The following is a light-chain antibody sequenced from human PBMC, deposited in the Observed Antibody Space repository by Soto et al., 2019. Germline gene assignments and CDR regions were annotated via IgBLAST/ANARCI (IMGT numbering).Light chain of an antibody. V-gene: IGKV1-9*01. CDR1: QGISSY. Sequence: DIQLTQSPSFLSASVGDRVTITCRASQGISSYLAWYQQKPGKAPKLLIYAASTLQSGVPSRFSGSGSGTEFTLTISRLEPEDFAVYYCQQYDSSPRTFGQGTKVDI. CDR3: QQYDSSPRT. CDR2: AAS. J-gene: IGKJ1*01.